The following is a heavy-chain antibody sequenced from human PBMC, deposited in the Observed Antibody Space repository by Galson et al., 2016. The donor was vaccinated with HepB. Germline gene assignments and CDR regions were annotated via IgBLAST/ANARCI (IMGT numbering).Heavy chain of an antibody. V-gene: IGHV1-18*01. CDR3: ARDVGYYISSAYYWDAFDI. Sequence: SVKVSCKASGYTFTSYGISWVRQAPGQGLEWMGWISAYDGDTKYAEKLQGRVTMTTDTSTSTAYMELRSLRSDDTAVYYCARDVGYYISSAYYWDAFDIWGQGTMVTVSS. CDR2: ISAYDGDT. J-gene: IGHJ3*02. CDR1: GYTFTSYG. D-gene: IGHD3-22*01.